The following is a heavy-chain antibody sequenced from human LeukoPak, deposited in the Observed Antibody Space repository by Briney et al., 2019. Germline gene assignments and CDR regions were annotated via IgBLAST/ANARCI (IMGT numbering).Heavy chain of an antibody. CDR2: ISYDGSNK. Sequence: GGSLRLSCAASGFTFSSYGMHWVRQAPGKGLEWVAVISYDGSNKYYADSVKGRFTISRGNSKNTLYLQMNSLRAEDTAVYYCAKGTIVGAPVPYDYWGQGTLVTVSS. CDR1: GFTFSSYG. D-gene: IGHD1-26*01. V-gene: IGHV3-30*18. CDR3: AKGTIVGAPVPYDY. J-gene: IGHJ4*02.